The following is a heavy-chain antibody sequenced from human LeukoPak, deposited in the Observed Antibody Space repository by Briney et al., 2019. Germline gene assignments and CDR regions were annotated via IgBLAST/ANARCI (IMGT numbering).Heavy chain of an antibody. CDR2: SYYRSDWYF. V-gene: IGHV6-1*01. J-gene: IGHJ4*02. CDR1: GDSVSNKTAA. CDR3: ARDYGSGSYYNLNYFDY. Sequence: SQTLSLTCVISGDSVSNKTAAWNWIRQSPSRGLEWLGRSYYRSDWYFDYAVSVKSRIIISPDTSKNQFSLKLSSVTAADTAVYYCARDYGSGSYYNLNYFDYWGQGTLVTVSS. D-gene: IGHD3-10*01.